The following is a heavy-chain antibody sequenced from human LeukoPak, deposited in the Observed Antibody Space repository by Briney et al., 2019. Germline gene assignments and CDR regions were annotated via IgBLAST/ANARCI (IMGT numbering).Heavy chain of an antibody. CDR1: GFTFSDYY. CDR3: AREDYGDYNWFDP. Sequence: GGSLRLSCAASGFTFSDYYTSWIRQAPGKGLEWVSYISSSGSTIYYADSVKGRFTISRDNAKNSLYLQMNSLRAEDTAVYYCAREDYGDYNWFDPWGQGTLVTVSS. J-gene: IGHJ5*02. CDR2: ISSSGSTI. D-gene: IGHD4-17*01. V-gene: IGHV3-11*01.